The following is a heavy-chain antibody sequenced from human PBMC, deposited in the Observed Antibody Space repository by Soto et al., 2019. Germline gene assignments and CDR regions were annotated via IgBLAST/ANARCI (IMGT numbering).Heavy chain of an antibody. CDR2: ISSAGDLI. CDR3: ATWAIAVGGEGF. Sequence: GGSLRLSCTASGFTVSDYSVNWVRQAPGKGLEWISYISSAGDLILYADSVKGRFTIARDIAKNSLYLQMDSLRDEDSAVCYCATWAIAVGGEGFWGQGTLVTVSS. D-gene: IGHD2-21*01. J-gene: IGHJ4*02. CDR1: GFTVSDYS. V-gene: IGHV3-48*02.